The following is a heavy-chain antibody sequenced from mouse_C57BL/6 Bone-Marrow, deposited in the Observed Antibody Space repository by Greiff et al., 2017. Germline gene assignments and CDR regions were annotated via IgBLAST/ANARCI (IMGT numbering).Heavy chain of an antibody. D-gene: IGHD2-4*01. V-gene: IGHV5-6*02. Sequence: DVQLQESGGDLVKPGGSLKLSCAASGFTFSSYGMSWVRQTPDKRLEWVATISSGGSYTYYPDSVKGRFTISRDNAKNTLYLQMSSLKSEDTAMYYGARRAYYDYDEAMDYWGQGTSVTVSS. CDR3: ARRAYYDYDEAMDY. J-gene: IGHJ4*01. CDR2: ISSGGSYT. CDR1: GFTFSSYG.